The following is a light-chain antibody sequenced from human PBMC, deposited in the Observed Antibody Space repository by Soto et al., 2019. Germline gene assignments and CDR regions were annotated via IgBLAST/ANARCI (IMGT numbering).Light chain of an antibody. J-gene: IGKJ4*01. CDR2: DTS. V-gene: IGKV3-11*01. CDR1: QTVSNK. Sequence: EIVLTQSPGTLSLSPGERATLSCRASQTVSNKLAWYQHKPGQAPRLLIYDTSNRASGIPARFSGSGSGTDFTLTISSLEPEDFAVYYCQQHADWPLTFGGGTKVDI. CDR3: QQHADWPLT.